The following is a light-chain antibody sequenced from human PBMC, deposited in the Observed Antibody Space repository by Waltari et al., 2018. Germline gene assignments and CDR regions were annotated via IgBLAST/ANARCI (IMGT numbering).Light chain of an antibody. Sequence: QTVVTQEPSLSVSPGGTVTLTCALSSGPLSTTSYATWYQQTPGQAPRTLVYKANARSSGVPDRFSGPILGNTAALTITGAQADDESDYYCALYMGSGIWVFGGGTRLTVL. CDR1: SGPLSTTSY. CDR3: ALYMGSGIWV. CDR2: KAN. V-gene: IGLV8-61*01. J-gene: IGLJ3*02.